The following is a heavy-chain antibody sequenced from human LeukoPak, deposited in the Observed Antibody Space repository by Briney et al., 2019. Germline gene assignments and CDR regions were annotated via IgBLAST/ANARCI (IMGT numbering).Heavy chain of an antibody. CDR3: ARVRSYGGKGFGLDY. J-gene: IGHJ4*02. CDR1: GYTFTGYY. CDR2: INPNSGGT. Sequence: GASVKVSCKASGYTFTGYYMHWVRQAPGQGLEWMGWINPNSGGTNYAQKFQGRVTMTRDTSISTAYMELSGLRSDDTAVYYCARVRSYGGKGFGLDYWGQGTLVTVSS. D-gene: IGHD4-23*01. V-gene: IGHV1-2*02.